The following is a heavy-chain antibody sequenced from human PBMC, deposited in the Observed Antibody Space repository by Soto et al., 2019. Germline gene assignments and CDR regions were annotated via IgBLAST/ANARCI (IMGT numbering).Heavy chain of an antibody. CDR3: ARAEYSSSWYGVWFDP. CDR2: IYYSGST. V-gene: IGHV4-31*03. D-gene: IGHD6-13*01. CDR1: GGSISSGGYY. J-gene: IGHJ5*02. Sequence: SETLSLTCTVSGGSISSGGYYWSCIRQHPGKGLEWIGYIYYSGSTYYNPSLKSRVTISVDTSKNQFSLKLSSVTAADTAVYYCARAEYSSSWYGVWFDPWGQGTLVTV.